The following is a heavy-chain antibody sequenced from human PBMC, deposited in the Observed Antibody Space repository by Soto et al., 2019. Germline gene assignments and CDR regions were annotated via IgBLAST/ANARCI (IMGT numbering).Heavy chain of an antibody. V-gene: IGHV3-21*01. Sequence: VKLGESGGGLVKPAGSLILSRASSGFTVSNYSMNWIRQSPGKGLERVSSISRSSSHMFYADSVRGRCTSSRYNAKNSVCLQMNSLRAEDTAVYYCANHDYGGNRVWGQGTLVTVSS. J-gene: IGHJ4*02. CDR1: GFTVSNYS. D-gene: IGHD3-16*01. CDR2: ISRSSSHM. CDR3: ANHDYGGNRV.